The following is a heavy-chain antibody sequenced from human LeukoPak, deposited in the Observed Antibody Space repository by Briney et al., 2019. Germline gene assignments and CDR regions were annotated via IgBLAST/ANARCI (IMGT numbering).Heavy chain of an antibody. CDR2: INPDGSTI. D-gene: IGHD1-26*01. CDR1: GFSFGNYF. J-gene: IGHJ3*01. Sequence: PGGSLRLSCAASGFSFGNYFMHWVRQAPGRGLIWVSRINPDGSTIYYADSVKGRFTISRDNDGSSLYLEMNSLSVEDTALYYCTRGLSGTHNAFDLWGQGTLVTVSS. V-gene: IGHV3-74*01. CDR3: TRGLSGTHNAFDL.